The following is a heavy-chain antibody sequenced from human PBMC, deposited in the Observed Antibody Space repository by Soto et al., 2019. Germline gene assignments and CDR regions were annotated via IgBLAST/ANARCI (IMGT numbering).Heavy chain of an antibody. J-gene: IGHJ3*02. D-gene: IGHD3-22*01. CDR2: ISWNSGSI. CDR1: GFTFDDYA. V-gene: IGHV3-9*01. Sequence: GGSLRLSCAASGFTFDDYAMHWVRQAPGKGLEWVSGISWNSGSIGYADSVKGRFTISRDNAKNSLYLQMNSLRAEDTALYYCAKDLFRYYYDSSGYAFDIWGQGTMVTVSS. CDR3: AKDLFRYYYDSSGYAFDI.